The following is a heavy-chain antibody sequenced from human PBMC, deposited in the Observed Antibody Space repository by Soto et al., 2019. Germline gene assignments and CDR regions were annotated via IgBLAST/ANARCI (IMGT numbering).Heavy chain of an antibody. V-gene: IGHV3-74*01. D-gene: IGHD1-26*01. Sequence: GGSLRRSCAASGFTFSGYWMHWVRQAPGKGLVWVSRINSDGSGTGYADSVEGRFTISRDNAENTLYLQMNSLRAEDTAVYYCAREVGAGLGWGQGTLVTVSS. CDR3: AREVGAGLG. J-gene: IGHJ4*02. CDR2: INSDGSGT. CDR1: GFTFSGYW.